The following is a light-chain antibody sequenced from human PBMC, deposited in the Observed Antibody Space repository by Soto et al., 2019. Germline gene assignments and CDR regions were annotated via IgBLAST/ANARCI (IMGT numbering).Light chain of an antibody. Sequence: EIVLTQSPGTLSLSQGEKATLSCRASQSVSSSYLAWYQQKPGQAPRLLIYGASSRATGIPDRFTGSGSGTDFSLTISSLEPEDFAVYYCQQRGTWPTFGQGTKV. J-gene: IGKJ1*01. CDR2: GAS. CDR3: QQRGTWPT. V-gene: IGKV3D-20*02. CDR1: QSVSSSY.